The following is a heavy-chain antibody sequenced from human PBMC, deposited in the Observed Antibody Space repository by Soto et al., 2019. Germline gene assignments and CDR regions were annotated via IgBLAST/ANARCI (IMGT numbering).Heavy chain of an antibody. CDR2: IYPGDSDT. D-gene: IGHD6-19*01. J-gene: IGHJ6*02. CDR1: GYSYTSYC. Sequence: GAAQKISGTGSGYSYTSYCTGWVRPMPGKGLEWMGIIYPGDSDTRYSPSFQGQVTISADKSISTAYLQWSSLKASDTAMYYCARHSVADIYYYGMDVWGQGTTVTVSS. V-gene: IGHV5-51*01. CDR3: ARHSVADIYYYGMDV.